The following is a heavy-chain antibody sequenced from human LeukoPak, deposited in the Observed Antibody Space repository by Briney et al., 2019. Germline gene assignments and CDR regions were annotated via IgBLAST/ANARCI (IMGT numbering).Heavy chain of an antibody. V-gene: IGHV1-46*01. CDR1: GGTFSSYA. J-gene: IGHJ4*02. Sequence: ASVKVSCKASGGTFSSYAISWVRQAPGQGLEWMGIINPSGGSTSYAQKFQGRVTMTRDTSTSTVYMELSSLRSEDTAVYYCARSGVRYDSSGPFDYWGQGTLVTVSS. CDR3: ARSGVRYDSSGPFDY. D-gene: IGHD3-22*01. CDR2: INPSGGST.